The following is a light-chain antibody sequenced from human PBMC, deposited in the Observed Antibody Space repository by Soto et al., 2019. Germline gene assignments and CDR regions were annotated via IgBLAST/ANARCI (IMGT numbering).Light chain of an antibody. CDR3: AAWDDSLNDHVI. Sequence: QAVVTQPPSASGTPGQRVTISCSGSTSNIGSNTVNWYQQLPGTAPKLLIYSNNQRPSGVPDRFSGSKSGTSASLAISGLQSEDEADYYCAAWDDSLNDHVIFGGGTKSPS. CDR2: SNN. CDR1: TSNIGSNT. V-gene: IGLV1-44*01. J-gene: IGLJ2*01.